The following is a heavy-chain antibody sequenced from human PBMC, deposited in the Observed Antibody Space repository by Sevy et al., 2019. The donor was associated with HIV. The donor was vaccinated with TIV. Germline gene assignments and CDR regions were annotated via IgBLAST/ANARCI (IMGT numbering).Heavy chain of an antibody. CDR3: AKNTAAVGTGGFDY. CDR2: IQYDGRNT. V-gene: IGHV3-30*02. J-gene: IGHJ4*02. D-gene: IGHD6-13*01. Sequence: GSLRLSCTTSGFTFSYSGMHWVRQAPGKGLEWVTFIQYDGRNTHYADSVKGRFTISRDNSKNTLYLQMNSLRGDDTAVYYCAKNTAAVGTGGFDYWGRGALVTVSS. CDR1: GFTFSYSG.